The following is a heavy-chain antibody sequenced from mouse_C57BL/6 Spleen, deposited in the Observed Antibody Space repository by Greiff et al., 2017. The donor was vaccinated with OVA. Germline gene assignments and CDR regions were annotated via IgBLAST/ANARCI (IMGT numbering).Heavy chain of an antibody. CDR2: IYPGDGDT. Sequence: VQLLQSGPELVKPGASVKISCKASGYAFSSSWMNWVKQRPGKGLEWIGRIYPGDGDTNYNAKFKGKATLTADKSSSTAYMQLSGLTSEDSAVYYCARGSFWDYWGQGTTLTVSS. J-gene: IGHJ2*01. V-gene: IGHV1-82*01. CDR3: ARGSFWDY. CDR1: GYAFSSSW.